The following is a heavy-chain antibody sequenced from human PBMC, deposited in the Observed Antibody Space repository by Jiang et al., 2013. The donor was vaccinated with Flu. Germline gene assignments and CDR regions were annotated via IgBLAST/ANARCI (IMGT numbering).Heavy chain of an antibody. CDR2: ISAYNGNT. D-gene: IGHD2-2*01. V-gene: IGHV1-18*04. CDR3: ARDFSLCSSTSCPTKNDAFDI. J-gene: IGHJ3*02. CDR1: GYTFTSYG. Sequence: SGAEVKKPGASVKVSCKASGYTFTSYGISWVRQAPGQGLEWMGWISAYNGNTNYAQKLQGRVTMTTDTSTSTAYMELRSLRSDDTAVYYCARDFSLCSSTSCPTKNDAFDIWGQGTMVTVSS.